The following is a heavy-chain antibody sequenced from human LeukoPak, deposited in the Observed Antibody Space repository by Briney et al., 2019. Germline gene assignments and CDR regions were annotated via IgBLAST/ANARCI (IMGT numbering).Heavy chain of an antibody. V-gene: IGHV3-23*01. CDR3: ARNTSGFKLGDAFDI. J-gene: IGHJ3*02. D-gene: IGHD3-22*01. Sequence: GVSLRLSCVASGFTFEKYVMNWVRQAPGKGLEWLATIYGSGVSISYADSVKGRFTISRDNSNNTLYLQMNSLRAEDTAIYYCARNTSGFKLGDAFDIWGQGTMVTAPS. CDR1: GFTFEKYV. CDR2: IYGSGVSI.